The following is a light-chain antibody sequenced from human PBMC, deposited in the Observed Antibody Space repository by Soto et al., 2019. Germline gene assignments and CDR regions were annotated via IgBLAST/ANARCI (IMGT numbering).Light chain of an antibody. CDR2: GAS. Sequence: DIPMTQAPSSLSASVGDRVTITCRASHPISNYLNWYQHRPGKAPKLLIYGASTLQSGVPPRFSGSESGTAFTLTITSLQPEDCATYYCQQTYATPITFGQGTRLEIK. V-gene: IGKV1-39*01. J-gene: IGKJ5*01. CDR1: HPISNY. CDR3: QQTYATPIT.